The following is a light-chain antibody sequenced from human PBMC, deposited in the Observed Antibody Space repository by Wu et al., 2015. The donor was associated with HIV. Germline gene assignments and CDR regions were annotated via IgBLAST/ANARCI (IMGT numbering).Light chain of an antibody. Sequence: EVVLTQSPATLSLSPGERATLSCRASRSINSLLAWYQQKPGQAPRLLIYDASNRATGIPARFSGSGSGTDFTLTISSLEPEDFAVYYCQQRSNWPPITFGQGTRLEIK. CDR1: RSINSL. J-gene: IGKJ5*01. V-gene: IGKV3-11*01. CDR3: QQRSNWPPIT. CDR2: DAS.